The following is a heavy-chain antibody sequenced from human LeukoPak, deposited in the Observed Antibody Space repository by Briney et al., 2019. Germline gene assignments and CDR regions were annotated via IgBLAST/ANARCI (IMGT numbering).Heavy chain of an antibody. Sequence: SETLSLTCAVYGGSFSGYYWSWIRQPPGKGLEWIGEINHSGSTNYNPSLKSRVTISVDTSKNQFSLKLSSATAADTAVYYCARNYVLLWFGELSDAFDIWGQGTMVTVSS. J-gene: IGHJ3*02. V-gene: IGHV4-34*01. CDR1: GGSFSGYY. CDR2: INHSGST. CDR3: ARNYVLLWFGELSDAFDI. D-gene: IGHD3-10*01.